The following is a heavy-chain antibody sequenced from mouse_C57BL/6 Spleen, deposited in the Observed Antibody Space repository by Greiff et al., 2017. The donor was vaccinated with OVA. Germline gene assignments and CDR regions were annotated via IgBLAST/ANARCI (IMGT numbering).Heavy chain of an antibody. V-gene: IGHV1-61*01. Sequence: QVQLQQPGAELVRPGSSVKLSCKASGYTFTSYWMDWVKQRPGQGLEWIGNIYPSDSETHYNQKFKDKATLTVDKSSSTAYMQLSSLTSEDSAVYDCARRGSTPWFAYWGQGTLVTVSA. J-gene: IGHJ3*01. CDR1: GYTFTSYW. CDR3: ARRGSTPWFAY. CDR2: IYPSDSET. D-gene: IGHD1-1*01.